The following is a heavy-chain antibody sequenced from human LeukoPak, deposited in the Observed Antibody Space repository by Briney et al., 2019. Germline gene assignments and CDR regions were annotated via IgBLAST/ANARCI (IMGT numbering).Heavy chain of an antibody. D-gene: IGHD2-21*02. J-gene: IGHJ2*01. CDR2: ISSDGSST. CDR3: ARAPYCGGDCYSRYFDL. V-gene: IGHV3-74*01. CDR1: GFTFSNYW. Sequence: GGSLRLSCAASGFTFSNYWVHWVRQAPGKGLVWFSRISSDGSSTSYADSVKGRFTISRDNAKNTLYLQMNSLRAEDTAVYYCARAPYCGGDCYSRYFDLWGRGTLVTVSS.